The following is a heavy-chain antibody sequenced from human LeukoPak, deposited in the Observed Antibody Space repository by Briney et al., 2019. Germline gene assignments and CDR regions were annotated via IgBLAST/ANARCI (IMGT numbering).Heavy chain of an antibody. CDR3: ARTRLSSDC. CDR2: IKQDGSDK. Sequence: GGSLRHSCAASGFTFSSYWMTWVRQAPGKGLEWVASIKQDGSDKNYVDSVKGRFTISRDNAKNSLYLQMNSLRDEDTAVYYCARTRLSSDCWGQGTLVTVSS. D-gene: IGHD2/OR15-2a*01. J-gene: IGHJ4*02. V-gene: IGHV3-7*01. CDR1: GFTFSSYW.